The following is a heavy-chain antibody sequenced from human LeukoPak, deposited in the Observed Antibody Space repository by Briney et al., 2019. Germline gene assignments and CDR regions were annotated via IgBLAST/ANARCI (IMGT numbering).Heavy chain of an antibody. Sequence: KASETLSLTCTVSGVSMSSGDYYWSWIRQPPGKALEWIGYICYSGSTYYNPSLKSRVTISVDTSKNQFSLKLSSVTAADTAVYYCASTYSSQLGDWGQGTLVTVSS. CDR2: ICYSGST. V-gene: IGHV4-30-4*01. J-gene: IGHJ4*02. CDR3: ASTYSSQLGD. D-gene: IGHD6-13*01. CDR1: GVSMSSGDYY.